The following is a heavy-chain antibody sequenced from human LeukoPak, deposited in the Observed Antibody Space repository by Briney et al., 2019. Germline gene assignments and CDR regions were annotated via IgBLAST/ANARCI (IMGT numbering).Heavy chain of an antibody. V-gene: IGHV3-23*01. CDR1: AFTFSSYS. J-gene: IGHJ3*02. D-gene: IGHD1-1*01. CDR2: ISDIVDNT. Sequence: GGSLRLSCAASAFTFSSYSMNWVRQAPGKGLEWVSSISDIVDNTYYPDSVKGRFTISRDNSKNTLYLQMNSLRAEDTAVYYCAKIMKNWNDVANAFDIWGQGTKVTVSS. CDR3: AKIMKNWNDVANAFDI.